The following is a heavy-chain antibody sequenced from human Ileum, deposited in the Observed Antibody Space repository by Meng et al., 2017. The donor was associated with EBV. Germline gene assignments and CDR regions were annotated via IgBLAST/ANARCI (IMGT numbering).Heavy chain of an antibody. J-gene: IGHJ4*02. CDR1: GVSISSGVYH. V-gene: IGHV4-30-4*01. D-gene: IGHD1-26*01. Sequence: QVQLQESGPGLVKPSQTLSLTGAVSGVSISSGVYHWSWIRQPPGKGLEWIGCSGGTYYNPSLKSRLTISVDTSKNQFSLKLDSATAADTAVYYCAIYAVGGSGQGYWGQGTLLTVSS. CDR2: CSGGT. CDR3: AIYAVGGSGQGY.